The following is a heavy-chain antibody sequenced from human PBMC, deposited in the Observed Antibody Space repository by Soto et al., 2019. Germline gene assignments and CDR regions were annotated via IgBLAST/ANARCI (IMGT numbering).Heavy chain of an antibody. V-gene: IGHV3-23*01. CDR3: AKSRLTMVRGVHYYYYGMDV. CDR2: ISGSGGST. Sequence: GGSLRLSCAASGFTFSSYAMSWVRQSPGKGLEWVSAISGSGGSTYYADSVKGRFTISRDNSKNTLYLQMNSLRAEDTAVYYCAKSRLTMVRGVHYYYYGMDVWGQGTTVTVS. CDR1: GFTFSSYA. D-gene: IGHD3-10*01. J-gene: IGHJ6*02.